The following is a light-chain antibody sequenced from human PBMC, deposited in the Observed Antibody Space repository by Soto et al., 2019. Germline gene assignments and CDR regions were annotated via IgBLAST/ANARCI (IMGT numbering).Light chain of an antibody. CDR1: SSNIGNNY. CDR3: GMWDSSLRLVV. Sequence: QAVLTQPPSVSAAPGQKVTISCSGSSSNIGNNYVSWYQQLPGTAPKLLLYDTIRRPSGIPDRFSGSKSGTSATLDITGLQTGDEADYYCGMWDSSLRLVVFGGGTQLTVL. CDR2: DTI. V-gene: IGLV1-51*01. J-gene: IGLJ2*01.